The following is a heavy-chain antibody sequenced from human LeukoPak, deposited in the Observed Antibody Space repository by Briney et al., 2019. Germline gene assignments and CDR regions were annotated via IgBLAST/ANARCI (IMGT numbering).Heavy chain of an antibody. J-gene: IGHJ6*04. CDR3: ARAKGYSIYYYGMDV. V-gene: IGHV3-30*03. CDR1: GFTFSSYG. Sequence: PGRSPRLSCAASGFTFSSYGMHWVRQAPGKGLEWVAVISYDGSNKYYADSVKGRFTISRDNSKNTLYLQMNSLRAEDTAVYYCARAKGYSIYYYGMDVWGKGTTVTVSS. D-gene: IGHD1-26*01. CDR2: ISYDGSNK.